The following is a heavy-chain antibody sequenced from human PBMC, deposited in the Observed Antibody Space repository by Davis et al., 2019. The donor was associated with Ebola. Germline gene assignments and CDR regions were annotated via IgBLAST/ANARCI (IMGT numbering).Heavy chain of an antibody. CDR2: ISGSGGST. Sequence: GGSLRLSCAASGFTFSSYAMSWVRQAPGKGLEWVSAISGSGGSTYYADSVKGRFTISRDNAKNSLYLQMNSLRAEDTAVYYCASYGEELERHGMGYYYYGMDVWGQGTTVTVSS. CDR3: ASYGEELERHGMGYYYYGMDV. J-gene: IGHJ6*02. CDR1: GFTFSSYA. V-gene: IGHV3-23*01. D-gene: IGHD1-1*01.